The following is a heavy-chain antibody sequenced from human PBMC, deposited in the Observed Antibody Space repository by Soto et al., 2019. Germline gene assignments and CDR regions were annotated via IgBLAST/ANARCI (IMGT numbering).Heavy chain of an antibody. D-gene: IGHD1-20*01. V-gene: IGHV3-72*01. CDR1: GFSVSDHF. CDR2: ITNRATGDTT. Sequence: EVQLVESGGGLVQSGGSLRLSCTASGFSVSDHFMDWVRQTPGKGLEWLGQITNRATGDTTFYAASVKGRFTVSKDESRNSLYLQMHSLQPEDTAVYYCASSITQMLTDWGQGTLVAVAS. CDR3: ASSITQMLTD. J-gene: IGHJ4*02.